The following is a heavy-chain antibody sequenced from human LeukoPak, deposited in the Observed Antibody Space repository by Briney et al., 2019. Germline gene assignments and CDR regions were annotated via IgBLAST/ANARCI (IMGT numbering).Heavy chain of an antibody. CDR3: ATRDGYNSWFDP. D-gene: IGHD5-24*01. V-gene: IGHV1-24*01. CDR1: GYTLTELF. CDR2: FDPEDGET. Sequence: GASVKVSCKVSGYTLTELFMHWVRQAPGKGLEWMGGFDPEDGETIYAQKFQGRVTMTEDTSTDTAYMELSSLRSEDTAVYYCATRDGYNSWFDPWGQGTLVTVSS. J-gene: IGHJ5*02.